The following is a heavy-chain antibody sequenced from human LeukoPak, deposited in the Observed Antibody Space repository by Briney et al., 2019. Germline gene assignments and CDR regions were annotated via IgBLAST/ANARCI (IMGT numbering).Heavy chain of an antibody. CDR3: TTVGGYYGSSGYYDFDY. V-gene: IGHV3-15*01. Sequence: PGGSLRLSCAASGFTFSNAWMNWARQAPGKGLEWVGRIKSKTDGGATDYAAPVKGRFTISRDDSKNTLYLQMNSLKDEETAVYYCTTVGGYYGSSGYYDFDYWGQGTLVTVSS. CDR2: IKSKTDGGAT. D-gene: IGHD3-22*01. J-gene: IGHJ4*02. CDR1: GFTFSNAW.